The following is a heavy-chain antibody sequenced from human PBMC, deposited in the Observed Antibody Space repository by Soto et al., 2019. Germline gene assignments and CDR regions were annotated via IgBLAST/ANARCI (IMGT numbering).Heavy chain of an antibody. D-gene: IGHD2-2*01. J-gene: IGHJ6*02. CDR1: GYTLTELS. CDR3: ATLGGNLDIVVVPAGGNYYYYYGMDV. V-gene: IGHV1-24*01. Sequence: WASVKVSCKVSGYTLTELSMHWVRQAPGKGLEWMGGFDPEDGETIYAQKFQGRVTMTEDTSTDTAYMELSSLRSEDTAVYYCATLGGNLDIVVVPAGGNYYYYYGMDVWGQGTTVTVSS. CDR2: FDPEDGET.